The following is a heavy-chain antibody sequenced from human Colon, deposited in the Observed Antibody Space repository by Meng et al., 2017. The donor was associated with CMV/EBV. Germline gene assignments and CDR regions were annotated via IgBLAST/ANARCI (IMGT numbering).Heavy chain of an antibody. J-gene: IGHJ6*02. V-gene: IGHV3-9*01. CDR2: ITWNSETI. CDR1: GFTFDDHA. D-gene: IGHD1-26*01. CDR3: AKDVGANFFYGLDV. Sequence: SLKISCAASGFTFDDHAMNWVRQVPGKGPEWVAGITWNSETIAYGDSVKGLFTVSRDNAKTALYLQMNSLRSEDTALYYCAKDVGANFFYGLDVWGQGTTVTVSS.